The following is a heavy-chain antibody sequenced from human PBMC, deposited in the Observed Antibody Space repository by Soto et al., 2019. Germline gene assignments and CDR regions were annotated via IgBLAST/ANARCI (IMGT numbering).Heavy chain of an antibody. J-gene: IGHJ6*02. Sequence: ASVKVSCKAAGYSFTAYYIHWVRQAPGQGFEWMGWINPNSGGTYYAQKFQAWSTMTRDTSISTAYLELSGLTSNDTAVYYCARANKIRPYHFNMDVWGQGTTVTVSS. CDR2: INPNSGGT. V-gene: IGHV1-2*04. D-gene: IGHD3-10*01. CDR3: ARANKIRPYHFNMDV. CDR1: GYSFTAYY.